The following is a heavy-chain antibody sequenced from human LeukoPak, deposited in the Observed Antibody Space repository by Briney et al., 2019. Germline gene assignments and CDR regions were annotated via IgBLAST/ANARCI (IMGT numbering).Heavy chain of an antibody. CDR1: GGSISSYY. CDR3: ARDVMTTRSFDY. D-gene: IGHD3-22*01. J-gene: IGHJ4*02. Sequence: PSETLSLTCTVSGGSISSYYWSWIRQPAGKGLEWIGRIYTSGSTNYNPSLKSRVTISVDKSKNQFSLKLGSVTAADTAVYYCARDVMTTRSFDYWGQGTLVTVSS. CDR2: IYTSGST. V-gene: IGHV4-4*07.